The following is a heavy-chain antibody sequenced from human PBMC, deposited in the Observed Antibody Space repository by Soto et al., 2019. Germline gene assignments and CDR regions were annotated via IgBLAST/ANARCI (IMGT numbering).Heavy chain of an antibody. Sequence: SETLSLTCAVSGYSISSGYYWGWLRQHPGKGLEWIGCIYHGGSTSYNPSLNSRVTLSIDMTNNHASLILNSVTAADTAVYYCARVGPWGPYYYDSSPYTFENWFDPWGQGTLVTVSS. CDR3: ARVGPWGPYYYDSSPYTFENWFDP. CDR2: IYHGGST. CDR1: GYSISSGYY. V-gene: IGHV4-38-2*01. J-gene: IGHJ5*02. D-gene: IGHD3-22*01.